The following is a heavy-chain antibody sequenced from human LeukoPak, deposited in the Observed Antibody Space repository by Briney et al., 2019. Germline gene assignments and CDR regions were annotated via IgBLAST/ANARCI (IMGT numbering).Heavy chain of an antibody. CDR3: TKESSPGDY. J-gene: IGHJ4*02. CDR1: GFTFSNNG. D-gene: IGHD6-6*01. V-gene: IGHV3-30*02. Sequence: PGGSLRLSCAASGFTFSNNGMHWVRQAPGKGLEWVAFIRYDGGEQYYADSVKGRFTISRDNSINTLYLQINSLRPEDTAVYYCTKESSPGDYWGLGTLVTVSS. CDR2: IRYDGGEQ.